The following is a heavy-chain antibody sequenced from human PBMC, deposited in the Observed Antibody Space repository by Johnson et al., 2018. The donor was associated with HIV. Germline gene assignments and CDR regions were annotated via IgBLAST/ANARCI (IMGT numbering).Heavy chain of an antibody. V-gene: IGHV3-30*04. CDR2: ISYDGSNK. J-gene: IGHJ3*02. CDR1: GFTFSSYA. Sequence: QVQLVESGGGVVQPGRSLRLSCAASGFTFSSYAMHWVRQAPGKGLEWVAVISYDGSNKYYADSVKGRFTISRDNAKNSLYLQMNSLRAEDTAVYYCARDSTPWGGDYVYYAFDIWGQGTMVTVSS. CDR3: ARDSTPWGGDYVYYAFDI. D-gene: IGHD4-17*01.